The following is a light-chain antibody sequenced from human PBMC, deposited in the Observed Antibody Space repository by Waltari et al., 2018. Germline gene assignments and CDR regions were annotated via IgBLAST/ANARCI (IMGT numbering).Light chain of an antibody. CDR1: SSAVGGYNY. CDR2: DVN. J-gene: IGLJ2*01. V-gene: IGLV2-14*03. CDR3: SSYRRSDIVV. Sequence: QSALTQPASVSGSPGQSITIPCTGTSSAVGGYNYVPWYQHHPGKAPKIMIYDVNDRPSGVSNRFSGSKSGNTASLTISGLQAEDEADYYCSSYRRSDIVVFGGGTKLTVL.